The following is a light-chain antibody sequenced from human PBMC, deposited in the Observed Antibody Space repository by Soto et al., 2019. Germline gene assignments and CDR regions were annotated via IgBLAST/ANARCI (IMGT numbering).Light chain of an antibody. V-gene: IGLV2-14*01. J-gene: IGLJ1*01. Sequence: QSALTQPASVSGSPGQSITISCTGTSSDIGGYNYVSWYQHHPGRAPKLLIYDVSNRPSGIYVRFSGSKSANTASLTISGLQAEDEADYYCTSYTSSTTPDVFGTGTKVTVL. CDR1: SSDIGGYNY. CDR3: TSYTSSTTPDV. CDR2: DVS.